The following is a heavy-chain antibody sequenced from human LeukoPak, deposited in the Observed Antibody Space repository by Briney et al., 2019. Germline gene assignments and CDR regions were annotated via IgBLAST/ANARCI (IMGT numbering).Heavy chain of an antibody. J-gene: IGHJ4*02. D-gene: IGHD1-26*01. V-gene: IGHV3-30*02. CDR1: GFTFSSYG. CDR3: ANLNSGSYYFDY. CDR2: IRYDGSNK. Sequence: GGSLRLSCAASGFTFSSYGMHWVRQAPGKGLEWVAFIRYDGSNKYYADSVKGRFTISRDNSKNTPYLQMNSLRAEDTAVYYCANLNSGSYYFDYWGQGTLVTVSS.